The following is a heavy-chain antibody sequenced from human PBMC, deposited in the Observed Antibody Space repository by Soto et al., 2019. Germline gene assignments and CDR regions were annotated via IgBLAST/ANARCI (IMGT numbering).Heavy chain of an antibody. CDR2: IVVGSGNT. CDR3: ATHREGATYYFDY. D-gene: IGHD1-26*01. CDR1: TFTFTTSP. V-gene: IGHV1-58*01. J-gene: IGHJ4*02. Sequence: QMQLVQSGPEVKKPGTSVKVSCKAPTFTFTTSPVHWVRQALAQHIDWRGWIVVGSGNTKYAQNFQERVTITRDISSGTAYLELSSLRSEDTAVYYCATHREGATYYFDYWGQGTLLTVSS.